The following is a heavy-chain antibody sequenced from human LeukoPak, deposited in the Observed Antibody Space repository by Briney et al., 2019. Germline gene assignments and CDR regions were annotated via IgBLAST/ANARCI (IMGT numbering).Heavy chain of an antibody. CDR1: GFTFSSYA. D-gene: IGHD3-10*01. J-gene: IGHJ5*02. CDR3: AREGNYYGSGSYPNWFDP. Sequence: GGSLRLSCAASGFTFSSYAMSWVRQAPGKGLEWVSYISSSSSTIYYADSVKGRFTISRDNAKNSLYLQMNSLRAEDTAVYYCAREGNYYGSGSYPNWFDPWGQGTLVTVSS. V-gene: IGHV3-48*01. CDR2: ISSSSSTI.